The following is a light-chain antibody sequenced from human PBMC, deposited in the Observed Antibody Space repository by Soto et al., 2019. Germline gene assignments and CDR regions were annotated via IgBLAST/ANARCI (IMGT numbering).Light chain of an antibody. CDR2: ENN. CDR1: RSNIGINF. J-gene: IGLJ3*02. Sequence: QSVLTQPPSASGTPGQRVTISCSGSRSNIGINFVDWYQQVPGTAPKLLIYENNQRPSGVPDRFSGSKSGTSASLAISGLRSDDEADYYCVTWDDSLTGPVFGGGTKLTVL. V-gene: IGLV1-47*01. CDR3: VTWDDSLTGPV.